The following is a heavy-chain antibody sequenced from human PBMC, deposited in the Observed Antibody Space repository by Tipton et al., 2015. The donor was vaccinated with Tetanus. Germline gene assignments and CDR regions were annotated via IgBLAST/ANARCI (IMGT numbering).Heavy chain of an antibody. V-gene: IGHV4-4*02. Sequence: GLVKPSGTLSLTCDVSGGPVSSSNWWSWVRQAPGKGLEWIGEIYYSGTTNYNPSLKSRVTISTDKSKNQVSLSLNSGTAADTAVYFCARTPDYYYGMDVWGQGTTVTVSS. CDR3: ARTPDYYYGMDV. CDR1: GGPVSSSNW. J-gene: IGHJ6*02. CDR2: IYYSGTT.